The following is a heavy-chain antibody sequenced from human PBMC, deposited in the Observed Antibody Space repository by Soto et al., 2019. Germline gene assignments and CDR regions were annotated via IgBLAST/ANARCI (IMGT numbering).Heavy chain of an antibody. J-gene: IGHJ4*02. D-gene: IGHD4-4*01. V-gene: IGHV4-59*01. CDR1: GGSISSYY. CDR2: IYYSGST. CDR3: ARSTVTTELCFDY. Sequence: ASETLSLTCTVSGGSISSYYWSWIRQPPGKGLEWIGYIYYSGSTNYNPSLKSRVTISVDTSKNQFSLKLSSVTAADTAVYYCARSTVTTELCFDYWGQGTLVTVS.